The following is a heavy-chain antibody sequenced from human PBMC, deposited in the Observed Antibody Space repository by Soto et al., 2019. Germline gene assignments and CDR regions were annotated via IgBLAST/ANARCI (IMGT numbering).Heavy chain of an antibody. V-gene: IGHV4-34*01. J-gene: IGHJ6*02. CDR2: INHSGST. Sequence: PSETLSLTCAVYVGSFSGYYWSWIRQPPGKGLEWIGEINHSGSTNYNPSLKSRVTISVDTSKNQFSLKLSSVTAADTAVYYCARGGGIITMVRGATSPYYYYGMDVWGQGTTVTVSS. D-gene: IGHD3-10*01. CDR1: VGSFSGYY. CDR3: ARGGGIITMVRGATSPYYYYGMDV.